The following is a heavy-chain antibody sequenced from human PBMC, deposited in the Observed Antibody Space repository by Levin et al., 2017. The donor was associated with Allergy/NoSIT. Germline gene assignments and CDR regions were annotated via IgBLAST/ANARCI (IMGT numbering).Heavy chain of an antibody. CDR2: ISAYNGNT. CDR3: VPTAGYSSSWEHAFDI. D-gene: IGHD6-13*01. V-gene: IGHV1-18*01. Sequence: ASVKVSCKASGYTFTSYGISWVRQAPGQGLEWMGWISAYNGNTNYAQKLQGRVTMTTDTSTSTAYMELRSLRSDDTAVYYCVPTAGYSSSWEHAFDIWGQGTMVTVSS. CDR1: GYTFTSYG. J-gene: IGHJ3*02.